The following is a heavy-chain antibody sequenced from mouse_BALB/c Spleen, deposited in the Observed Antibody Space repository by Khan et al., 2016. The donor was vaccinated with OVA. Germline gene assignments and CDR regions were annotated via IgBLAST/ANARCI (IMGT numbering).Heavy chain of an antibody. V-gene: IGHV1-77*01. CDR3: ARGGYSVFAY. Sequence: QVQLQQSGPELVKPGASLKVSCKASGYTFTDYIIGWVRQSTRQGLEWIGDIFPGSDTPYYNEKFKDKATLTADKSSNTAYMQLSSLTSEDSAYYFCARGGYSVFAYWGQGTLVTVSA. D-gene: IGHD2-14*01. J-gene: IGHJ3*01. CDR2: IFPGSDTP. CDR1: GYTFTDYI.